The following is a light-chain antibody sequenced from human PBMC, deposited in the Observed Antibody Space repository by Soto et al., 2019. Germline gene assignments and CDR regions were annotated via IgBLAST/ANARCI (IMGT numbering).Light chain of an antibody. CDR2: GAS. CDR1: QSVKSN. CDR3: QHYNTWPWT. J-gene: IGKJ1*01. Sequence: ETLMTQSPSTLSVSPGERATLSCGASQSVKSNLAWYQQKLGQAPRVLIYGASTRATGIPARFRGSGSGTEFILTISSLQSEDCEVYYCQHYNTWPWTFGQGTKVDIK. V-gene: IGKV3-15*01.